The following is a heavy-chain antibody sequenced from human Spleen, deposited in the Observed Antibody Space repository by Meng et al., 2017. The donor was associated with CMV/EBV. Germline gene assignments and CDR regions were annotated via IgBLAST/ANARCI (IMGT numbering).Heavy chain of an antibody. CDR1: GDSLSNPNFI. Sequence: SGDSLSNPNFIWHWIRQSPSRGLECLGRTFYRSKWYKDYAEFVKSRITINPAASKNQFSLQLNSVTPEDTAVYFCARDFDTSGWYDFWGQGTLVTVSS. CDR2: TFYRSKWYK. CDR3: ARDFDTSGWYDF. V-gene: IGHV6-1*01. D-gene: IGHD6-19*01. J-gene: IGHJ5*01.